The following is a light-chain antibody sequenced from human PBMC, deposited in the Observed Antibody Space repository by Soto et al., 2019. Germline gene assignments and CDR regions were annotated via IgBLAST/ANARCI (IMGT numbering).Light chain of an antibody. Sequence: EIVLTQSPGTLSLSPGERATRSCRASQSVSSSYLAWYQQKPGQAPRLLIYGASSRATGIPDRFSGSGSGTDFTLTISRLEPEDFAVYYCQQYGSSLWTFGQGTKVEIQ. CDR2: GAS. CDR1: QSVSSSY. J-gene: IGKJ1*01. V-gene: IGKV3-20*01. CDR3: QQYGSSLWT.